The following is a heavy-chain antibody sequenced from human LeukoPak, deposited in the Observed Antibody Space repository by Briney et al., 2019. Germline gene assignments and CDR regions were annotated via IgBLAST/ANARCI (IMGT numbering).Heavy chain of an antibody. J-gene: IGHJ4*02. D-gene: IGHD5-24*01. CDR3: ARYDGYNSGGFDY. CDR1: VGSISSHY. CDR2: IYYSGST. Sequence: SETLSLACTVSVGSISSHYWSWIRQPPGKGLEWIGYIYYSGSTNYNPSLKSRVTISVDTSKNQFSLKLSSVTAADTAVYYCARYDGYNSGGFDYWGQGTLVTVSS. V-gene: IGHV4-59*11.